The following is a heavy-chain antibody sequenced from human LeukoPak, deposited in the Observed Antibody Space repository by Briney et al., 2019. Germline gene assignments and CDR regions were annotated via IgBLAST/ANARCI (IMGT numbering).Heavy chain of an antibody. V-gene: IGHV1-69*13. CDR3: ARDNAAAAGTVWFDP. CDR1: EGTFSSYA. D-gene: IGHD6-13*01. Sequence: ASVKVSCKASEGTFSSYAISWVRQAPGQGLEWMGGIIPIFGTANYAQKFQGRVTITADESTSTAYMELSSLRSEDTAVYYCARDNAAAAGTVWFDPWGQGTLVTVSS. CDR2: IIPIFGTA. J-gene: IGHJ5*02.